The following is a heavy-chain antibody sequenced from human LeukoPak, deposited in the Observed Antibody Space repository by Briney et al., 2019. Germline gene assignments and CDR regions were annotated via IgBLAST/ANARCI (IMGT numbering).Heavy chain of an antibody. D-gene: IGHD6-19*01. CDR3: ARDGLRGSSGWYRYAFDI. CDR2: IYYSGST. V-gene: IGHV4-59*12. CDR1: GGSISSYY. Sequence: SETLSLTCTVSGGSISSYYWSWIRQPPGKGLEWIGYIYYSGSTNYNPSLKSRVTISVDTSKNQFSLKLSSVTAADTAVYYCARDGLRGSSGWYRYAFDIWGQGTMVTVSS. J-gene: IGHJ3*02.